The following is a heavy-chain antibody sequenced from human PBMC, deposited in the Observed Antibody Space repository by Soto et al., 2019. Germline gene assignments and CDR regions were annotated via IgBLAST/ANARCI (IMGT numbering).Heavy chain of an antibody. Sequence: EVQLVESGGGLVKPGGSLRLSCAASGFTFSSYSMNWVRQAPGKGLEWVSSISSSSSYIYYADSVKGRFTISRDNPKNSLYLQMNSLRTEDTAVYYCARGTYYYDSSGYYAYWGQGTLVTVSS. J-gene: IGHJ4*02. V-gene: IGHV3-21*01. D-gene: IGHD3-22*01. CDR1: GFTFSSYS. CDR3: ARGTYYYDSSGYYAY. CDR2: ISSSSSYI.